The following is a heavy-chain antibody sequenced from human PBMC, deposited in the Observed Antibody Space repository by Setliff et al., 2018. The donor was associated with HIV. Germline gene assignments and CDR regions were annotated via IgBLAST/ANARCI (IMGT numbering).Heavy chain of an antibody. V-gene: IGHV4-59*08. CDR2: IYYSGST. D-gene: IGHD3-22*01. CDR1: GGSISNYY. Sequence: PSETLSLTCTVSGGSISNYYWSWIRQPPGKGLQWIGYIYYSGSTNYNPSLKSRLAMSVDMSKNHFSLKLRSVTAADTAVYYCARHGHFYDSSSSDAFDIWGHGTMVTVSS. J-gene: IGHJ3*02. CDR3: ARHGHFYDSSSSDAFDI.